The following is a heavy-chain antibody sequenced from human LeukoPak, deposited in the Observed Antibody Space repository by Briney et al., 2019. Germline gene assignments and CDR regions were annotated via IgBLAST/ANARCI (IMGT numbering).Heavy chain of an antibody. CDR1: GITVSNNY. CDR2: IYSGGST. D-gene: IGHD1-1*01. Sequence: PGGSLRLSCAASGITVSNNYMNWVRQAPGKGLEWVSLIYSGGSTYYADSVKGRSTISRDNSKNTLYLQMNSLRAEDTAVYYCARDPPGVATNTYAWGQGTLVTVSS. CDR3: ARDPPGVATNTYA. J-gene: IGHJ5*02. V-gene: IGHV3-66*01.